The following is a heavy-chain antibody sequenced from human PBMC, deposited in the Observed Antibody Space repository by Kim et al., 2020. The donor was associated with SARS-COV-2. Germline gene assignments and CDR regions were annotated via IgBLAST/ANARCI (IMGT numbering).Heavy chain of an antibody. J-gene: IGHJ4*02. V-gene: IGHV1-3*01. D-gene: IGHD2-15*01. CDR3: ARDRGDMTLDY. CDR2: T. Sequence: TKYSQKFQGRVTITRDTSASTAYMELSSLRSEDTAVYYCARDRGDMTLDYWGQGTLVTVSS.